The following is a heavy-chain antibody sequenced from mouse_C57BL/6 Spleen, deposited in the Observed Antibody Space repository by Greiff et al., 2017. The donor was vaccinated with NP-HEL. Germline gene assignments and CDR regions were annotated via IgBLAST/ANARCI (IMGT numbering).Heavy chain of an antibody. D-gene: IGHD1-1*01. CDR1: GFTFSDYY. CDR2: INYDGSST. Sequence: EVQVVESEGGLVQPGSSMKLSCTASGFTFSDYYMAWVRQVPEKGLEWVATINYDGSSTYYLDSLKSRFILSRDNAKNILYLQMSSLKSEYTATYYCAREGDYYGSSHLDYWGQGTTLTVSS. J-gene: IGHJ2*01. V-gene: IGHV5-16*01. CDR3: AREGDYYGSSHLDY.